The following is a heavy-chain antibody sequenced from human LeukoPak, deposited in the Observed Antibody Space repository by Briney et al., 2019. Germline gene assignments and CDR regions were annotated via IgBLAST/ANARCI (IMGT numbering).Heavy chain of an antibody. CDR1: GGSISSYY. Sequence: SETLSLTCTVSGGSISSYYWSWIRQPPGKGLEWIGYIYYSGSTNYNPSLKGPVTISVDTSKHEFSLKLSSATAADTAVYYCARDMVYCSSTSCFNWFDPWGQGTLVTVSS. CDR2: IYYSGST. J-gene: IGHJ5*02. D-gene: IGHD2-2*01. CDR3: ARDMVYCSSTSCFNWFDP. V-gene: IGHV4-59*01.